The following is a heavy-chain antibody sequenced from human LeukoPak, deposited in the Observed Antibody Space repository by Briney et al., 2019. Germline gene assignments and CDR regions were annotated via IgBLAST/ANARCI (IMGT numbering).Heavy chain of an antibody. CDR2: ISWNSGSI. V-gene: IGHV3-9*01. Sequence: GRSLRLSCAASGFTFDDYAMHWVRQAPGKGLEWVSGISWNSGSIGYADSVKGRFTISRDNAKNSLYLQMNSLRSEDTALYYCATDMRVALGLPDVWGQGTTVTVSS. CDR3: ATDMRVALGLPDV. J-gene: IGHJ6*02. D-gene: IGHD3-16*01. CDR1: GFTFDDYA.